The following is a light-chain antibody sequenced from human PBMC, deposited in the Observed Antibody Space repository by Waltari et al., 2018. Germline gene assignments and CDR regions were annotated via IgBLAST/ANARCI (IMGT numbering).Light chain of an antibody. Sequence: DIQMTQSQSSLSASVGDRVTITCRASQSISSYLNWYQQKPGKAPKLLIYAASSLQSGVPSRFSGSGSGTDFTLTINSLQPEDFATYYCQQSYSTPLFGPGTKVDIK. CDR2: AAS. J-gene: IGKJ3*01. V-gene: IGKV1-39*01. CDR1: QSISSY. CDR3: QQSYSTPL.